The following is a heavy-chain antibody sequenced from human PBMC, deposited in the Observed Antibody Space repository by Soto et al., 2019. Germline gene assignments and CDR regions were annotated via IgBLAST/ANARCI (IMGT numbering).Heavy chain of an antibody. CDR2: ISSSSSTI. CDR3: ARDQGPGDPY. CDR1: GFTFSSYS. V-gene: IGHV3-48*01. D-gene: IGHD4-17*01. Sequence: EVQLVESGGGLVQPGGSLRLSCAASGFTFSSYSMNWVRQAPGKGLEWVSYISSSSSTIYYADSVKGRFTISRDNAKKPLYLQMDSLRAEDTAVYYCARDQGPGDPYWGQGTLVTVSS. J-gene: IGHJ4*02.